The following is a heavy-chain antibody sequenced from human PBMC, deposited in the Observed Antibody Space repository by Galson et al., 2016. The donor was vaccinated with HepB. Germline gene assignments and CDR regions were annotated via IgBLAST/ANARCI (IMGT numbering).Heavy chain of an antibody. CDR1: GGSISSGDNS. D-gene: IGHD4-17*01. CDR2: IYDSGST. J-gene: IGHJ4*02. V-gene: IGHV4-30-2*01. Sequence: TLSLTCAVSGGSISSGDNSWSWIRQPPGTGLEWIGYIYDSGSTFYNPSLRGRVTISVDRSNNQFSLKLTSVTAADTAVYYCAREGGFGDPYYFDYWGQGTLVTVSS. CDR3: AREGGFGDPYYFDY.